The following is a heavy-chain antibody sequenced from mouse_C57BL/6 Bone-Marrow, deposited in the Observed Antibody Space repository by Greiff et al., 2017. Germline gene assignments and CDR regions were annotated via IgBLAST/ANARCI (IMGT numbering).Heavy chain of an antibody. V-gene: IGHV1-81*01. Sequence: VQLQQSGAELARPGASVKLSCKASGYTFTSYGISWVKQRTGQGLEWIGEIYPRSGNTYYNEKFKGKATLTADKSSSTAYMELRSLTSEDSAVYFCARRRRGRPLFDYWGQGTTLTVSA. CDR1: GYTFTSYG. CDR3: ARRRRGRPLFDY. CDR2: IYPRSGNT. D-gene: IGHD2-12*01. J-gene: IGHJ2*01.